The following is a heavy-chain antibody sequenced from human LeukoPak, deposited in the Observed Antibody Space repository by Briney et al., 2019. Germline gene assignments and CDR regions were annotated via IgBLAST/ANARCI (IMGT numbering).Heavy chain of an antibody. D-gene: IGHD4-11*01. Sequence: GGSLRLSCAASGFTFSSYAMHWVRQAPGKGLEWVAVISYDGSNKYYADSVKGRFTISRDNSKNTLHLQMNSLRAEDTAVYYCARDYSNYLYYYYGMDVWGQGTTVTVSS. CDR1: GFTFSSYA. CDR2: ISYDGSNK. J-gene: IGHJ6*02. CDR3: ARDYSNYLYYYYGMDV. V-gene: IGHV3-30-3*01.